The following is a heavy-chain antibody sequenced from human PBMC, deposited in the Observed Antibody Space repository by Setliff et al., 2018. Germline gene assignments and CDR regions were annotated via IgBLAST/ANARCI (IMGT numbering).Heavy chain of an antibody. J-gene: IGHJ5*02. V-gene: IGHV1-2*06. CDR2: INPNSGGT. CDR3: ARSNYDILTRNWFDP. D-gene: IGHD3-9*01. CDR1: GYTFTNYA. Sequence: ASVKVSCKASGYTFTNYAMNWVRQAPGQGLEWMGRINPNSGGTNYAQKFQGRVTMTRDTSISTAYMELSRLRSDDTAVYYCARSNYDILTRNWFDPWGQGTLVTVSS.